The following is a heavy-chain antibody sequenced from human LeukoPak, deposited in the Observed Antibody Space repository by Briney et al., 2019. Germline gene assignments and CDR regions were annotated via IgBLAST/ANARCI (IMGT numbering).Heavy chain of an antibody. CDR2: IVPNSGGT. CDR1: GYTFTDYY. V-gene: IGHV1-2*02. Sequence: ASVKVSCKTSGYTFTDYYIHWVRQAPGQGLEWMGWIVPNSGGTSFAQNFQGRVTMTRDTSITTMYMELSSLRSDDTAVYYCARGPAWGLDYRGQGTLVTVSS. CDR3: ARGPAWGLDY. J-gene: IGHJ4*02. D-gene: IGHD7-27*01.